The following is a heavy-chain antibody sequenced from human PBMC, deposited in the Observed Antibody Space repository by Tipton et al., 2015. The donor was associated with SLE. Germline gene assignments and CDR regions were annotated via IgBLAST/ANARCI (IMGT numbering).Heavy chain of an antibody. J-gene: IGHJ5*02. D-gene: IGHD4-17*01. CDR2: IYNSGTT. CDR1: GGSISSGGYS. V-gene: IGHV4-31*03. Sequence: TLSLTCTVSGGSISSGGYSWSWIRQHPGKGLEWIGNIYNSGTTYYTPSLKSRLSISVDTSKNQFSLKLSSVTAADTAVYYCARDGGGDYGFDPWGQGTLVTVSS. CDR3: ARDGGGDYGFDP.